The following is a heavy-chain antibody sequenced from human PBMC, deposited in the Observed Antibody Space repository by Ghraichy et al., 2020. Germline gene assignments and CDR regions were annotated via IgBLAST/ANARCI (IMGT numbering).Heavy chain of an antibody. CDR3: VRVRIGGGTSPDAFDT. CDR2: ISYDGTIQ. CDR1: GFTFSSYA. Sequence: GGSLRLSCTGSGFTFSSYAINWIRQAPGKGLEWVTVISYDGTIQFYADSVKDRLTISRDNSRTSLYLQMNSLRVEDTAVYYCVRVRIGGGTSPDAFDTWGQGTMVTVSS. J-gene: IGHJ3*02. D-gene: IGHD1-26*01. V-gene: IGHV3-30-3*01.